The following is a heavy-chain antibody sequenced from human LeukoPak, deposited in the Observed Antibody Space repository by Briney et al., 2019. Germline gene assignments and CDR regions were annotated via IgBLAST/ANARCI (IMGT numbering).Heavy chain of an antibody. CDR3: AKGVSSDWYGGPDY. V-gene: IGHV3-23*01. CDR2: ISGSGYTT. D-gene: IGHD3-10*01. Sequence: GGSLRLSCAASGFTFSSYAMNWVRQAPGRGLEWVSSISGSGYTTHYADSVQGRFTISRDNSNNTLYLQMNSLRVEDTAVYYCAKGVSSDWYGGPDYWGQGTLVTVSS. J-gene: IGHJ4*02. CDR1: GFTFSSYA.